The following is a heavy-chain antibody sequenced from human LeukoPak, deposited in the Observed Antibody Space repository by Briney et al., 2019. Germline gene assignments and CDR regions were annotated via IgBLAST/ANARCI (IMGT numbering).Heavy chain of an antibody. J-gene: IGHJ4*02. CDR3: AKEISITIFGVSTANDY. V-gene: IGHV3-23*01. CDR2: ISGSGGST. Sequence: PGGSLRLSCAASGFTFSSFPMSWVPQAQGKGWEGVSDISGSGGSTYYADSVKGRFTISRDNSKNTLYLQMNSLRAEDTAVYYCAKEISITIFGVSTANDYWGQGTLVTVSS. CDR1: GFTFSSFP. D-gene: IGHD3-3*01.